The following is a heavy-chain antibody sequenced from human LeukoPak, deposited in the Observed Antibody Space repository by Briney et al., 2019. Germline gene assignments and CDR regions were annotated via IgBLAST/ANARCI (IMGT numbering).Heavy chain of an antibody. CDR3: ARSRDGRYYFDY. Sequence: GGSLRLSCAGSGFTFSSYSMNWVRQAPGKGLEWVSSISTSSSYIYYADSVKGRFTISRDNAKNSLYLQMNSLRAEDTAVYYCARSRDGRYYFDYWGQGTLVTVSS. CDR1: GFTFSSYS. J-gene: IGHJ4*02. V-gene: IGHV3-21*01. D-gene: IGHD5-24*01. CDR2: ISTSSSYI.